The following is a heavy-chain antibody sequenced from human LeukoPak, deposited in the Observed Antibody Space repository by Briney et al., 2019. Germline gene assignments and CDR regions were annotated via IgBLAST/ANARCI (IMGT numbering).Heavy chain of an antibody. CDR3: ARDRSPEGYYDSSHWDYYHGMDV. CDR2: INHSGST. V-gene: IGHV4-34*01. D-gene: IGHD3-22*01. J-gene: IGHJ6*02. Sequence: PSETLSLTCAVYGGSFSGYYWSWIHQPPGKGLEWIGEINHSGSTNYNPSLKSRVTISVDTSKNQFSLNLSSVTAADTAMYYCARDRSPEGYYDSSHWDYYHGMDVWGQGTTVTVSS. CDR1: GGSFSGYY.